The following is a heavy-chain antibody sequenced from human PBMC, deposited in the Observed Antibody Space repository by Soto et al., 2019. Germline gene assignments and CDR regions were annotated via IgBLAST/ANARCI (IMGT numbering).Heavy chain of an antibody. Sequence: PGESLKISCKGSGYSFTNYWIALVRQMPGKGLEWMGIIYPGDSDTRYSPSFQGQVSISADKSISTAYLQMNSLKTEDTAVYYCTTLPCRWSGYGMDVWGQGTTVTVSS. V-gene: IGHV5-51*01. J-gene: IGHJ6*02. CDR3: TTLPCRWSGYGMDV. D-gene: IGHD3-3*01. CDR2: IYPGDSDT. CDR1: GYSFTNYW.